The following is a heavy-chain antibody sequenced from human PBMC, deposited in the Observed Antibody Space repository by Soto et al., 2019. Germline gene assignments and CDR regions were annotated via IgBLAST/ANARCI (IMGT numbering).Heavy chain of an antibody. CDR2: IFYSGST. CDR3: ARHLTYCSAGSCYSDFPYYGMDV. CDR1: SCSIPSSSYY. Sequence: SETLSLTCTLTSCSIPSSSYYWGWISQPPGKGLEWIGSIFYSGSTYYNPSLKSRVTISVDTSKNQFSLKLSSVTAADTAVYYCARHLTYCSAGSCYSDFPYYGMDVWGQGTTVT. J-gene: IGHJ6*02. V-gene: IGHV4-39*01. D-gene: IGHD2-15*01.